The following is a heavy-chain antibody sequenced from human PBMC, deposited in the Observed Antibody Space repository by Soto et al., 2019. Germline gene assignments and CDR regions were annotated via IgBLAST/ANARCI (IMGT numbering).Heavy chain of an antibody. J-gene: IGHJ4*02. D-gene: IGHD3-10*01. CDR1: RDTLSGDS. CDR2: VRRSGDDCTT. V-gene: IGHV3-23*01. CDR3: AKKVNSGPGSQYFDY. Sequence: GGSLSLSSATSRDTLSGDSKSWYRQGPGDVLVCVSGVRRSGDDCTTYYAVSVKGRFTISRDNSKNTLFLQMDNLRAEDTAIYYCAKKVNSGPGSQYFDYWGQGTLVTVSS.